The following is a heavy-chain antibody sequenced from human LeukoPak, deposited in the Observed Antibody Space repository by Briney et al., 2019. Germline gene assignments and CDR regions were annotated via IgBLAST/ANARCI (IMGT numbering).Heavy chain of an antibody. CDR1: GYTFTSYD. V-gene: IGHV1-8*01. J-gene: IGHJ4*02. CDR2: MNPNSGNT. D-gene: IGHD3-22*01. Sequence: GASVKVSCKASGYTFTSYDINWVRQATGQGLEWMGWMNPNSGNTGYAQKFQGRVTMTRNTSISTAYMELSSLRSEDTAVYYCARDSSGYYSFDYWGQGTQVTVSS. CDR3: ARDSSGYYSFDY.